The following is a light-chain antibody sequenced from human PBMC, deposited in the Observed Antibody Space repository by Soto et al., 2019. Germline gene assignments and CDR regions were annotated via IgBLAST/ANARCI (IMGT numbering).Light chain of an antibody. V-gene: IGLV1-51*01. CDR3: AAWDTRLSAVR. Sequence: QSVLTQPPSVSAAPGQKVTILCSGDSSNIGSSFVSWYQQVPGTAPKLLIYDNDKRHSEIPDRFSASKSGASASLDITGLQTGDEADYHCAAWDTRLSAVRFGGGTKLTVL. CDR1: SSNIGSSF. CDR2: DND. J-gene: IGLJ2*01.